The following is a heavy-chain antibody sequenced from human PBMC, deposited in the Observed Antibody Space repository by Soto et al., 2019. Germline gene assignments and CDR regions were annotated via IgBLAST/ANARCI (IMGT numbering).Heavy chain of an antibody. CDR2: ISYDGDNK. CDR1: GFTFSYHA. J-gene: IGHJ6*02. Sequence: QVQLVESGGGVVQPGRSLRLSCAASGFTFSYHALNWVRQAPGQGLEWVAVISYDGDNKYIAESVKGRFTISRDNSKNTVSLQMNSLRAEDTAMYFCARGTTTSAFSAMDVWGQGTTVTVSS. V-gene: IGHV3-30-3*01. D-gene: IGHD1-1*01. CDR3: ARGTTTSAFSAMDV.